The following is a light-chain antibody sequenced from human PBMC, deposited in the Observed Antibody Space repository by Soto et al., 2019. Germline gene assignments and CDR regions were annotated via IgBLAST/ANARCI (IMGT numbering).Light chain of an antibody. Sequence: DIQMTQSPSSVSASVGDRVTITCRASQGISSCLAWYQQKPGKAPKLLFYAASSLQSGVPSRFSGSGSGTDCTLTVSSLQPGDFAGYYGQQASRFPTFGQGTKLEIK. CDR2: AAS. CDR3: QQASRFPT. CDR1: QGISSC. V-gene: IGKV1-12*01. J-gene: IGKJ2*01.